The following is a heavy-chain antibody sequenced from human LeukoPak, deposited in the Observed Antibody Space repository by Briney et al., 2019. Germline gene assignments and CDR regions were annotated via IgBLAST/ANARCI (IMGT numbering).Heavy chain of an antibody. CDR1: GFTFSSYS. CDR3: ARDNDFWSGFDGYDI. Sequence: PGGSLRLSCAASGFTFSSYSMNWVRQAPGKGLGWVANIKQDGSEKYYVDSVKGRFTISRDNAKNSLYLQMNSLRAEDTAVYYCARDNDFWSGFDGYDIWGQGTMVTVSS. V-gene: IGHV3-7*01. CDR2: IKQDGSEK. D-gene: IGHD3-3*01. J-gene: IGHJ3*02.